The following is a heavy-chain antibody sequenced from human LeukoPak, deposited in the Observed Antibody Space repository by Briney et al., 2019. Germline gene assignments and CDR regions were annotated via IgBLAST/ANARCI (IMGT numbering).Heavy chain of an antibody. Sequence: PGGSLRLSCAGSGFTLSSNWMHWVRQGPGKGLVWLSRIYSDGSRTNYADSVKGRFTISGDNAKNTLYLQMNSLRAEDTAVYYCARGITLEFDPWGQGTLVTVSS. CDR1: GFTLSSNW. CDR3: ARGITLEFDP. V-gene: IGHV3-74*01. CDR2: IYSDGSRT. D-gene: IGHD3-10*01. J-gene: IGHJ5*02.